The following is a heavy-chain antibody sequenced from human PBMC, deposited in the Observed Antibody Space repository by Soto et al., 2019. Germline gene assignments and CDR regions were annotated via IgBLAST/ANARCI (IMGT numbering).Heavy chain of an antibody. CDR2: ISAYNGNT. J-gene: IGHJ5*02. CDR1: GYTFTSYG. V-gene: IGHV1-18*01. Sequence: ASVKVSCKASGYTFTSYGFSWVRQAPGQGLEWMGWISAYNGNTNYAQKLQGRVTMTTDTSTSTAYMELRSLRSDDTAVYYCARLKTSGHHNCFDPWCQGTLVTVSS. CDR3: ARLKTSGHHNCFDP. D-gene: IGHD2-15*01.